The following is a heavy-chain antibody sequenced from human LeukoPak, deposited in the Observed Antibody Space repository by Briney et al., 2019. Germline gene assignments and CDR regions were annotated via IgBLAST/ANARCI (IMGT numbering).Heavy chain of an antibody. CDR1: GGSFSGYY. V-gene: IGHV4-34*01. D-gene: IGHD2-21*01. CDR3: ARHSYSANWFDP. Sequence: MTSETLSLTCAVYGGSFSGYYWSWIRQPPGKGLEWIGEINHSGSTNYNPSLKSRVTISVDTSKNQFSLKLNSVTAADTAVYYCARHSYSANWFDPWGQGTLVTVSS. J-gene: IGHJ5*02. CDR2: INHSGST.